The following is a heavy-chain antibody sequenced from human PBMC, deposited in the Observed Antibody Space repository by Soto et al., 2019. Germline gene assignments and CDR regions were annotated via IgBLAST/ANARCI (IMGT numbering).Heavy chain of an antibody. Sequence: ASVKVSCKASGYTFTGHYIHWVRQAPEQGPEWMGEIGPESGATRYAQRFQGRVTMTRDMSIATVYMELNNLSPDDTAVYYCGRGRSGQIVVFYWGQGTPVTVSS. J-gene: IGHJ4*02. CDR3: GRGRSGQIVVFY. V-gene: IGHV1-2*02. CDR1: GYTFTGHY. CDR2: IGPESGAT. D-gene: IGHD1-26*01.